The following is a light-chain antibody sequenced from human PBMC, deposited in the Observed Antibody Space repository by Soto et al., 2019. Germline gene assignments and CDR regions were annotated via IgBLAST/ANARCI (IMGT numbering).Light chain of an antibody. CDR2: DVS. V-gene: IGLV2-14*01. CDR1: STDVGGYSF. J-gene: IGLJ2*01. CDR3: SSYTSSSTPPGV. Sequence: QSALTQPASVSGSRGQSITISCTGTSTDVGGYSFVSWYQQHPGKAPKLMIYDVSNRPSGVSNRFSGSKSGNTASLTISGLQAEDEADYYCSSYTSSSTPPGVFGGGTKLTVL.